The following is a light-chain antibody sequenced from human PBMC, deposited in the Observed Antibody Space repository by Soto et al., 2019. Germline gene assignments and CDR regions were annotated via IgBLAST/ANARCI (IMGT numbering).Light chain of an antibody. J-gene: IGKJ1*01. CDR3: QQSYSTPRT. CDR2: AAS. V-gene: IGKV1-39*01. Sequence: DIQMTQSPSSLSASVGDRVTITCRASQSISSYLNCYQQKPGKAPKVLIYAASTLQSGVPSMFSGSGSGTDFTLAISSLQPEDFATYYCQQSYSTPRTFGQGTKVDI. CDR1: QSISSY.